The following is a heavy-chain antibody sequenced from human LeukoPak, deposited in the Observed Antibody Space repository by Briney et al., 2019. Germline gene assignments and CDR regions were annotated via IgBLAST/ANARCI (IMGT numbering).Heavy chain of an antibody. V-gene: IGHV4-59*08. CDR3: ASFDSSGYYGAEYFQH. J-gene: IGHJ1*01. CDR2: IYYSGST. Sequence: PSETLSLTCTVSGGSISSYYWSWIRQPPGKGLEWIGYIYYSGSTSYNPSLKSRVTISVDTSKNQFSLKLSSVTAADTAVYYCASFDSSGYYGAEYFQHWGQGTLVTVSS. CDR1: GGSISSYY. D-gene: IGHD3-22*01.